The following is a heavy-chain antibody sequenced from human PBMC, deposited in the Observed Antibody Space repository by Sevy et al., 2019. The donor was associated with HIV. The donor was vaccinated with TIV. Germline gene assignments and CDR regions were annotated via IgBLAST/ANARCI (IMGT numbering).Heavy chain of an antibody. CDR2: INPNTGGT. D-gene: IGHD6-19*01. V-gene: IGHV1-2*02. J-gene: IGHJ4*02. CDR3: ARACGWLTYFHD. CDR1: GYTFTDYY. Sequence: ASVKVSCKASGYTFTDYYIHWVRQAPGQGLEWMGWINPNTGGTNYAQTFQGRVTVTSDTSISTAYMELRSLRSDDTAVHYCARACGWLTYFHDCGQGTLVTVSS.